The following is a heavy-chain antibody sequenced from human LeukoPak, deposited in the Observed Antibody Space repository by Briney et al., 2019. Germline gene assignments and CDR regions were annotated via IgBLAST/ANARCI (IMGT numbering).Heavy chain of an antibody. J-gene: IGHJ5*02. V-gene: IGHV4-61*02. CDR1: GGSISSGSYY. Sequence: SETLSLTCTVSGGSISSGSYYWSWIRQPAGKGLEWIGRIHSSGSTNYNLFLKSRVTISVDTSKNQFSLRLNSVTAADTAVYYCARNRYYYGSGNYGVPNWFDPWGQGTLVTVSS. CDR2: IHSSGST. CDR3: ARNRYYYGSGNYGVPNWFDP. D-gene: IGHD3-10*01.